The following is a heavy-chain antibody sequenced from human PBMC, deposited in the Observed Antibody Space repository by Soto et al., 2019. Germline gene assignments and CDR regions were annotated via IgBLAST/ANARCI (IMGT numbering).Heavy chain of an antibody. V-gene: IGHV3-23*01. CDR1: GFSFTSYA. D-gene: IGHD5-12*01. J-gene: IGHJ4*02. CDR2: ISSSGGSS. Sequence: EVPLLESGGGLVQPGGSLRLSCAASGFSFTSYAMMWVRQAPAKGLEWVSVISSSGGSSYFADSVKGRFTISRDNSQNMLSLEMNSLRAEDTAIYFCAKGSIEYSASIDYWGQGTLVIVSS. CDR3: AKGSIEYSASIDY.